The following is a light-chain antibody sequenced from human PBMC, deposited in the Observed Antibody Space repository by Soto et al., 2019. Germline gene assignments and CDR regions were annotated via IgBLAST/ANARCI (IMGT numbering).Light chain of an antibody. Sequence: DIQFTQSPSFLLASVGDRVTITSRASQGLNNYVAWYQQTQGKAPNLLIYAVSTLQSGVPSRFSGIGSGTDFTLPISRLEAEDFEVYYCQQRDIWPWTFGQGTKVDIK. V-gene: IGKV1-9*01. CDR1: QGLNNY. CDR2: AVS. J-gene: IGKJ1*01. CDR3: QQRDIWPWT.